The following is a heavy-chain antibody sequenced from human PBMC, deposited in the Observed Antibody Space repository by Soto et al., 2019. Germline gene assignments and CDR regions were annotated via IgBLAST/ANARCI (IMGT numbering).Heavy chain of an antibody. Sequence: QVQLVQSGAEVKKPGASVKVSCKTSGYTFTSYDINWVRQATGHGLEWMGWMSPNSGNTGYAQNLQGRVTMTSTTSISTAYMELSGLRSDDTAVYYCARGRSTSWFSDYWGQGTLVTVSS. D-gene: IGHD6-13*01. CDR3: ARGRSTSWFSDY. CDR1: GYTFTSYD. CDR2: MSPNSGNT. J-gene: IGHJ4*02. V-gene: IGHV1-8*01.